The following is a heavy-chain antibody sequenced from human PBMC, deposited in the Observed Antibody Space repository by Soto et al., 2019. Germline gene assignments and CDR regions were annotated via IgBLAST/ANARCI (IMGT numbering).Heavy chain of an antibody. CDR3: ARGCGGDCYDYYYYYGMDV. J-gene: IGHJ6*02. D-gene: IGHD2-21*02. V-gene: IGHV3-21*01. CDR1: GFTFSSYS. CDR2: ISSSSSYI. Sequence: GSLRLSCAASGFTFSSYSMNWVRQAPGKGLEWVSSISSSSSYIYYADSVKGRFTISRDNAKNSLYLQMNSLRAEDTAVYYCARGCGGDCYDYYYYYGMDVWGQGTTVTVSS.